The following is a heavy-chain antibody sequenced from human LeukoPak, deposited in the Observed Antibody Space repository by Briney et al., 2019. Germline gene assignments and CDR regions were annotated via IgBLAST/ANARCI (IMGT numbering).Heavy chain of an antibody. Sequence: PSETLSLTCTVSGGSISSYYWSWIRQPPGKGLEWIGYIYYSGSTNYNPSLKSRVTISVDTSKNQFSLKLSTVTAADTAVYYCARLRGDYGDAFDIWGQGTMVTVSS. CDR1: GGSISSYY. J-gene: IGHJ3*02. V-gene: IGHV4-59*01. D-gene: IGHD4-17*01. CDR2: IYYSGST. CDR3: ARLRGDYGDAFDI.